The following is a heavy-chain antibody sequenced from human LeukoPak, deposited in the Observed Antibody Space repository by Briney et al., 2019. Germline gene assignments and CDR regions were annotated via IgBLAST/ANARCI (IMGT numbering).Heavy chain of an antibody. D-gene: IGHD3-9*01. CDR2: IYTSGST. CDR3: ARERPSYYDILTGYYPRSLPYYFDY. CDR1: GGSISSYY. J-gene: IGHJ4*02. Sequence: SETPSLTCTVSGGSISSYYWSWIRQPAGKGLEWIGRIYTSGSTNYNPSLKSRVTMSVDTSKNQFSLKLSSVTAADTAVYYCARERPSYYDILTGYYPRSLPYYFDYWGQGTLVTVSS. V-gene: IGHV4-4*07.